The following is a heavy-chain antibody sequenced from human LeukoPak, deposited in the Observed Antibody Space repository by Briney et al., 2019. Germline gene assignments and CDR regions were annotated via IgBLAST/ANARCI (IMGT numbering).Heavy chain of an antibody. Sequence: PSETLSLTCTVSGGSISIYYWSWIRQPAGKGLEWIGRIYTSGSTNYNPSLKSRVTMSVDTSKNQFSLKLSSVTAADTAVYYCARDLLWFGEKHAFDIWDQGTMVTVSS. CDR3: ARDLLWFGEKHAFDI. J-gene: IGHJ3*02. CDR1: GGSISIYY. CDR2: IYTSGST. D-gene: IGHD3-10*01. V-gene: IGHV4-4*07.